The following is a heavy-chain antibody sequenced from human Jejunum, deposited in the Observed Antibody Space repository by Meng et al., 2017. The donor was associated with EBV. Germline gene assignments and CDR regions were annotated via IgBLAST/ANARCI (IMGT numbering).Heavy chain of an antibody. CDR3: ARGRGVATISS. CDR2: INTGTDST. D-gene: IGHD5-12*01. Sequence: QVLLVQSGAEEKRPGGSVKVSCKASGYIFTNYAMHWVRQAPGQRLEWRGWINTGTDSTKYSRKFQGRLTITRDTSESTVYMDLSSLRSEDTAVYYCARGRGVATISSWGQGTLVTVSS. V-gene: IGHV1-3*04. CDR1: GYIFTNYA. J-gene: IGHJ4*02.